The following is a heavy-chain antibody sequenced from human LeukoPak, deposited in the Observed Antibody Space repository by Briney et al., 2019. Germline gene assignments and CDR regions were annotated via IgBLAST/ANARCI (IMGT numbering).Heavy chain of an antibody. Sequence: PSETLSLTCTVSGGSISSYYWSWIRQTPRKGLEWIGYIYYSGSTNYNPSLKSRVTITVDTSKNQFSLKLSSVTAADTAVYYCARGYHNILTGYYNFFDYWGQGTLVTVSS. J-gene: IGHJ4*02. CDR3: ARGYHNILTGYYNFFDY. D-gene: IGHD3-9*01. CDR2: IYYSGST. V-gene: IGHV4-59*01. CDR1: GGSISSYY.